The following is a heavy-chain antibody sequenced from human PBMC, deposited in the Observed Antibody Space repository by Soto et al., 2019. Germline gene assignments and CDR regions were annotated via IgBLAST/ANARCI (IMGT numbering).Heavy chain of an antibody. J-gene: IGHJ6*02. Sequence: GGSLRLSCAASGFTFSSYAMSWVRQAPGKGLEWVSAISGSGGSTYYADSVKGRFTNSRDNSKNTLYLQMNSLRAEDTAVYYCAKDAENSGWYAYYYGMDVWGQGTTVTVSS. V-gene: IGHV3-23*01. CDR1: GFTFSSYA. CDR2: ISGSGGST. D-gene: IGHD6-19*01. CDR3: AKDAENSGWYAYYYGMDV.